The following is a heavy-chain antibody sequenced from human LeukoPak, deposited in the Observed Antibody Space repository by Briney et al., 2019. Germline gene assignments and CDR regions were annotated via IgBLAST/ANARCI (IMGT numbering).Heavy chain of an antibody. CDR1: GFTFDDYA. J-gene: IGHJ4*02. Sequence: GGSLRLSCAASGFTFDDYAMHWVRQAPGKGLEWVSGISWNSGSIGYADSVKGRFTISRDNSKNTLYLQMNSLRAEDTAVYYCARDPFSRERYYGSFFDYWGQGTLVTVSS. CDR2: ISWNSGSI. V-gene: IGHV3-9*01. D-gene: IGHD3-10*01. CDR3: ARDPFSRERYYGSFFDY.